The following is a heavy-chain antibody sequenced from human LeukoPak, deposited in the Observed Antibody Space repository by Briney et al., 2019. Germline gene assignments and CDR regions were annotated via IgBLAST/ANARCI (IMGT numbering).Heavy chain of an antibody. J-gene: IGHJ4*02. D-gene: IGHD3-16*02. V-gene: IGHV3-7*01. CDR1: GFTFTTYW. Sequence: PGGSLRLSCAASGFTFTTYWMSWVRQAPGKGLEWVANIKHDGSEKYYVDSVKGRFTISRDNAKNLLYLEMNRLRVEDTAVYYCARDRYFSYWGQGTLVTVSS. CDR2: IKHDGSEK. CDR3: ARDRYFSY.